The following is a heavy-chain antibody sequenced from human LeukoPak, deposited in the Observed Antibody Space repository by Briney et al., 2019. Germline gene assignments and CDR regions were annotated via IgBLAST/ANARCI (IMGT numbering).Heavy chain of an antibody. V-gene: IGHV3-7*03. CDR2: VKQDGSEK. D-gene: IGHD6-19*01. Sequence: GGSLRLSCAASGFTFSSYWMSWVRQAPGKGLEWVANVKQDGSEKYYVDSVKGRFTISRDNAKNSLYLQRNSLRAEDTAVYYCAREGPVAGNDYWGQGTLVTVSS. CDR1: GFTFSSYW. CDR3: AREGPVAGNDY. J-gene: IGHJ4*02.